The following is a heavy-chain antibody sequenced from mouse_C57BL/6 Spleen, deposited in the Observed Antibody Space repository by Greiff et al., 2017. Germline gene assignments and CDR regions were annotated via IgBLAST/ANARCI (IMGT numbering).Heavy chain of an antibody. CDR1: GYAFSSYW. V-gene: IGHV1-80*01. J-gene: IGHJ1*03. D-gene: IGHD1-1*01. CDR2: IYPGDGDT. CDR3: ARITTVGDFDV. Sequence: QVQLQQSGAELVKPGASVKLSCKASGYAFSSYWMNWVKQRPGKGLEWIGQIYPGDGDTNYNGKFKGKATLTADKSSSTAYMQLSSLTSEDSAVYFCARITTVGDFDVWGTGTTVTVSS.